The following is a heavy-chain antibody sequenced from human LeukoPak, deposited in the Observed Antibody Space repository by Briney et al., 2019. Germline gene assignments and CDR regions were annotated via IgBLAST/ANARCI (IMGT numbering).Heavy chain of an antibody. CDR1: GGSFSGYY. CDR3: ARSRLRSMIY. CDR2: INHSGST. V-gene: IGHV4-34*01. Sequence: SETLSLTCAVYGGSFSGYYWSWIRQPPGKGLEWIGEINHSGSTIYNPSLKSRVTISVDTSKNQFSLKLSSVTAADTAVYYCARSRLRSMIYWGQGTLVTVSS. J-gene: IGHJ4*02. D-gene: IGHD3-16*01.